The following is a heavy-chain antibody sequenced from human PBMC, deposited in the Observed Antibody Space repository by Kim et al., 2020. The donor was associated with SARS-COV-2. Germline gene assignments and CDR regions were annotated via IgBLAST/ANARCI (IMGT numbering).Heavy chain of an antibody. D-gene: IGHD6-13*01. Sequence: YKASVKSRFTNSRDNSKTTLHLHMNSLRAEDQAVYYCASRSSGWSYFDSWGQGTLVTVSS. CDR3: ASRSSGWSYFDS. J-gene: IGHJ4*02. V-gene: IGHV3-23*01.